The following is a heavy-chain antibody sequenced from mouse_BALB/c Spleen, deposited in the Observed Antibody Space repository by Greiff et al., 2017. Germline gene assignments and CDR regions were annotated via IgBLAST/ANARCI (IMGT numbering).Heavy chain of an antibody. J-gene: IGHJ3*01. CDR3: TRSGGRGFAY. D-gene: IGHD3-1*01. V-gene: IGHV1-69*02. CDR2: IYPSDSYT. Sequence: QVQLQQSGAELVRPGASVKLSCKASGYTFTSYWINWVKQRPGQGLEWIGNIYPSDSYTNYNQKFKDKATLTVDKSSSTAYMQLSSPTSEDSAVYYCTRSGGRGFAYWGQGTLVTVSA. CDR1: GYTFTSYW.